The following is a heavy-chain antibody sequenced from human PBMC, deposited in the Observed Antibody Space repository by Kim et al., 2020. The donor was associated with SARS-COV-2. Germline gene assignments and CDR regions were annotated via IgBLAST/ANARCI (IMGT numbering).Heavy chain of an antibody. Sequence: ASVKVSCKASGYTFTSYGISWVRQAPGQGLEWMGWISAYNGNTNYAQKLQGRVTMTTDTSTSTAYMELRSLRSDDTAVYYCARDLESRATVVTDIGYWGQGTLVTVSS. CDR3: ARDLESRATVVTDIGY. CDR1: GYTFTSYG. V-gene: IGHV1-18*01. D-gene: IGHD2-21*02. J-gene: IGHJ4*02. CDR2: ISAYNGNT.